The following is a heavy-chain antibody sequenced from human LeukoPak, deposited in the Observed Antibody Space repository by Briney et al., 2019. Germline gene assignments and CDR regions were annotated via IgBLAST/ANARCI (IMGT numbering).Heavy chain of an antibody. CDR3: ARVAQMYYDFWSGSYYFDY. CDR1: GYSISSAYT. J-gene: IGHJ4*02. CDR2: LYHGGST. D-gene: IGHD3-3*01. V-gene: IGHV4-38-2*02. Sequence: SETLSLTCNVFGYSISSAYTWGWIRQPPGKGLEWIGSLYHGGSTYYNPSLKSRVTISVDTSKNQFSLKLSSVTAADTAVYYCARVAQMYYDFWSGSYYFDYWGQGTLVTVSS.